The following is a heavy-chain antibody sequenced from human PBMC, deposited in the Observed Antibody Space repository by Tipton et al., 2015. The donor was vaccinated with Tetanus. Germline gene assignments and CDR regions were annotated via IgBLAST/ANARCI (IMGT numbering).Heavy chain of an antibody. CDR3: AHSVAIPAAIPFGY. J-gene: IGHJ4*02. V-gene: IGHV2-5*01. Sequence: LVKPTQTLTLTCTFSGFSLSTSGVGVGWIRQPPGKALEWLALIYWNDDKRYSPSLKSRLTITKDTSKNQVVLTMTNMDPVDTATYYCAHSVAIPAAIPFGYWGQGTLVTVSS. CDR1: GFSLSTSGVG. D-gene: IGHD2-2*02. CDR2: IYWNDDK.